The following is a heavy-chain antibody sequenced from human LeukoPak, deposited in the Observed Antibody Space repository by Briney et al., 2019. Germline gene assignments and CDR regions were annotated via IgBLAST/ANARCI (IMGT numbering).Heavy chain of an antibody. V-gene: IGHV1-2*06. D-gene: IGHD5-24*01. CDR2: INPNTGGT. CDR1: GYTFTGYY. J-gene: IGHJ3*02. Sequence: ASVKVSCKAFGYTFTGYYMNWVRQAPGQGLEWLGRINPNTGGTNFAQSFQGRVTMTRDTSITTAYMELSRLRSDDTAVYYCARVGDGLNDAFDIWGQGTMVTVSS. CDR3: ARVGDGLNDAFDI.